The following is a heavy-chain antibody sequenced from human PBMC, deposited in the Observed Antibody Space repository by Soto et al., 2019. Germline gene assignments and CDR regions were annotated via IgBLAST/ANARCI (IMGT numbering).Heavy chain of an antibody. V-gene: IGHV3-30*18. J-gene: IGHJ4*02. CDR2: ISYDGSNK. CDR1: GFTFSSYG. D-gene: IGHD3-10*01. Sequence: QVQLVESGGGVVQPGRSLRLSCAASGFTFSSYGMHWVRQAPGKGLEWVAVISYDGSNKYYADSVKGRFTISRDNSKNTLYLQMNSRRAEDTAVYYCAKDSTVLLWFGELSVFDYWGQGTLVTVSS. CDR3: AKDSTVLLWFGELSVFDY.